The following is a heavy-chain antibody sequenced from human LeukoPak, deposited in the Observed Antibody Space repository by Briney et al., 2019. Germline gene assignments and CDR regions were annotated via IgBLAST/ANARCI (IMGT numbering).Heavy chain of an antibody. CDR1: GGTFSSYA. V-gene: IGHV1-69*13. D-gene: IGHD3-22*01. CDR3: ARSNYDSSGYLLYYYGMDV. J-gene: IGHJ6*02. Sequence: ASVKLSCKASGGTFSSYAISWVRQAPGQALEWMGGIIRIFGTANYAQKFQGRVTITADESTSTAYMELSSLRSEDTAVYYCARSNYDSSGYLLYYYGMDVWGQGTTVTVSS. CDR2: IIRIFGTA.